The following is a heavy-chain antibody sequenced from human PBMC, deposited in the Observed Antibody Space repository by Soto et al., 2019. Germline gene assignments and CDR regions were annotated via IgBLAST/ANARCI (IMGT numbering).Heavy chain of an antibody. CDR2: INHSGST. D-gene: IGHD3-10*01. Sequence: GPGPISSSETLSLTCAVYGGSFSGYYWSWIRQPPGKGLEWIGEINHSGSTNYNPSLKSRGTLSVDTSKSQFYLRLNSVTAADTAVYYCASSAGHPGDFFYYNGMDVWGQGTTVTVSS. CDR3: ASSAGHPGDFFYYNGMDV. CDR1: GGSFSGYY. J-gene: IGHJ6*02. V-gene: IGHV4-34*01.